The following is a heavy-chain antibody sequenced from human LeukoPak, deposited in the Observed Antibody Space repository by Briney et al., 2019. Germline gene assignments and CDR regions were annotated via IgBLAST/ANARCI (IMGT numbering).Heavy chain of an antibody. J-gene: IGHJ5*02. V-gene: IGHV4-59*01. CDR1: GGSISSYY. CDR3: AREGPGYYDSSGYSNWFDP. D-gene: IGHD3-22*01. Sequence: SETLSLTCTVSGGSISSYYWSWIRQPPGKGLEWIGYIYYSGSTNYNPSLKSRVTISVDTSKNQFSLKLSSVTAADTAVYYCAREGPGYYDSSGYSNWFDPWGQGTLVTVSS. CDR2: IYYSGST.